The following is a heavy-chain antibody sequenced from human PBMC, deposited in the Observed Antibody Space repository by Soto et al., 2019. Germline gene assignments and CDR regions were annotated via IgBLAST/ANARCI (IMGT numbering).Heavy chain of an antibody. J-gene: IGHJ6*02. CDR3: ARLDFGVVIAYYGMDV. Sequence: VASLKISCKVSGYSFTSYWISWVRQIPGKGLEWMGRIDPSDSYTNYSPSFQGHVTISADRSISTAYLQWSSLKASDTAMYYCARLDFGVVIAYYGMDVWGQGTTVNVSS. V-gene: IGHV5-10-1*01. D-gene: IGHD3-3*01. CDR1: GYSFTSYW. CDR2: IDPSDSYT.